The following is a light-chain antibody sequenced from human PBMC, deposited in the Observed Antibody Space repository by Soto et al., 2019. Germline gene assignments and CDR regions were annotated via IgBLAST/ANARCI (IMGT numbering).Light chain of an antibody. CDR2: AAS. Sequence: DIQMTQSPSSLSASVGDRVTITCRASQGIRDFLAWYQQKPGKVPKLLIYAASTLPSGVPSRFSGSGSGTDFTLTISSLQPEDVATYYCQKYNSAPATFGQGTKVEIK. CDR1: QGIRDF. J-gene: IGKJ1*01. CDR3: QKYNSAPAT. V-gene: IGKV1-27*01.